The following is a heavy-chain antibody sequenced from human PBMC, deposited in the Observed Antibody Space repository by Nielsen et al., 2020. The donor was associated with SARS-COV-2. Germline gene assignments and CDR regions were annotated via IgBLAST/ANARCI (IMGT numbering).Heavy chain of an antibody. CDR3: AKDPLDYGGNSDTFDI. CDR2: ISGGGRST. J-gene: IGHJ3*02. Sequence: GESLKISCAASGFTFPNYAMNWVRQAPGKGLEWVSNISGGGRSTYYADSVKGRFTISRDNSKNTLYLQMNSLRAEDTAVYFCAKDPLDYGGNSDTFDIWGRGTMVIVSS. V-gene: IGHV3-23*01. D-gene: IGHD4-23*01. CDR1: GFTFPNYA.